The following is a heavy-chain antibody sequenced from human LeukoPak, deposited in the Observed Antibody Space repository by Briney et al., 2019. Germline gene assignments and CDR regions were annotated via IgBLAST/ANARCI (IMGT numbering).Heavy chain of an antibody. D-gene: IGHD3-22*01. CDR1: GFTFTTYW. V-gene: IGHV3-7*01. Sequence: PGGSLRLSCAASGFTFTTYWMSWVRQFPGKGLEWVANINQDGTEKYYVDSVKGRLTISRDNAKNSLYLQMNSLRAEDTAVYYCARDPATLGLSLDYWGQGTLVTVSS. J-gene: IGHJ4*02. CDR2: INQDGTEK. CDR3: ARDPATLGLSLDY.